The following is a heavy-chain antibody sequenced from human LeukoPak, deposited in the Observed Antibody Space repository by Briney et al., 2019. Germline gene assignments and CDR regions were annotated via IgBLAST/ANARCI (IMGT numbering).Heavy chain of an antibody. Sequence: PGGSLRLSCAASGVMFSGDWMSWVRQAPGEGLEWVGNVKEYGSEKSYVDSVKGRFTISRDNAKKSMYPQMNSLRAEDKASYYCARLSLWLEYYYNYYMDVWGKGTTLTVSS. CDR1: GVMFSGDW. CDR3: ARLSLWLEYYYNYYMDV. V-gene: IGHV3-7*01. J-gene: IGHJ6*03. D-gene: IGHD2-21*01. CDR2: VKEYGSEK.